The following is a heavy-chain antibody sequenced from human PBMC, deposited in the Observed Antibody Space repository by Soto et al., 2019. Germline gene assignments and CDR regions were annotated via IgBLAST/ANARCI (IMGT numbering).Heavy chain of an antibody. D-gene: IGHD1-1*01. Sequence: SETLSLTCAVSGYSISSGYNWGWIRQSPGKGLEWIGSIYHSGSPYYNPSLKSRVTISVDTSISTAYLELRRLTSDGTAVYYCARDLSRQPWKWFDPWGQGTRVTVSS. J-gene: IGHJ5*02. CDR1: GYSISSGYN. CDR3: ARDLSRQPWKWFDP. V-gene: IGHV4-38-2*02. CDR2: IYHSGSP.